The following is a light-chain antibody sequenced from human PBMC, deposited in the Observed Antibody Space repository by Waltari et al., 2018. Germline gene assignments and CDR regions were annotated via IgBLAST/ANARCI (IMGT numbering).Light chain of an antibody. CDR3: QQYNDWYS. J-gene: IGKJ2*03. CDR1: PGIASN. V-gene: IGKV3-15*01. CDR2: DAS. Sequence: EKVMTQSPATLSVSPGGVVTLSCRASPGIASNLAWYQYRPGPAPRLLMYDASTRASGIPSRFSGSWSGTEFTLTISGLQSDDSALYYCQQYNDWYSFGQGTKLEI.